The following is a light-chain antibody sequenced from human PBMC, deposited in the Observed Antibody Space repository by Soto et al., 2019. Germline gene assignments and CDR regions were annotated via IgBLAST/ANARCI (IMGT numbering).Light chain of an antibody. J-gene: IGKJ4*01. CDR1: QTLYNN. V-gene: IGKV3-15*01. Sequence: EIVMTQSPATLSVSPGERATLSCRASQTLYNNLAWYQQKLGQAPRLLIYGASARATDIPARFSGSGSGTEFTLTISGLQSEDSAIYYCQQYNDWPLTFGGGTKVEIK. CDR3: QQYNDWPLT. CDR2: GAS.